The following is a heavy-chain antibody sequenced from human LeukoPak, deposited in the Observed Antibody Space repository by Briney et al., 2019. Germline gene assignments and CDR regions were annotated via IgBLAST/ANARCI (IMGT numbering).Heavy chain of an antibody. CDR2: ICSSSSYI. Sequence: GGSLRLSCAASGFTFNSYSMNWVRQAPGKGLEWVSSICSSSSYIYYADSVKGRFTISRDNGKNSLYLQMNSLRAEDTAVYYCARDRGYSGYDLYYFDYWGQGTLVTVSS. CDR3: ARDRGYSGYDLYYFDY. J-gene: IGHJ4*02. D-gene: IGHD5-12*01. V-gene: IGHV3-21*01. CDR1: GFTFNSYS.